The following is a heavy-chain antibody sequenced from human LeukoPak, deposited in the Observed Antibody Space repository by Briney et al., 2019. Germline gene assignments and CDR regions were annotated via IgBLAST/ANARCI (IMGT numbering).Heavy chain of an antibody. D-gene: IGHD5/OR15-5a*01. CDR2: IYNSVST. V-gene: IGHV4-38-2*01. J-gene: IGHJ5*01. Sequence: SETLSLTCVVSDYSITSGDYWAWIRQPPGKGLEWIGSIYNSVSTSYNPSLKSRVTMSLYPSKNQFSLNLRSVTAADTAVYYCARNMSTEGWFDSWGRGTLVTVSS. CDR1: DYSITSGDY. CDR3: ARNMSTEGWFDS.